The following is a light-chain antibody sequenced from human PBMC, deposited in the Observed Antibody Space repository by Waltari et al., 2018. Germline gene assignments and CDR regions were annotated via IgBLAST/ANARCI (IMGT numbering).Light chain of an antibody. CDR3: QSYDSSLSGSGV. Sequence: QSVLTQPPSVSGAPGQRVTISCNGSSYHIGAGYDVHWYQQLPGTAPKVLMYRNNNRPSGVPDRFSGSKSGTSASLAITGLQAEDEADYFCQSYDSSLSGSGVFGGGTRLTVL. CDR1: SYHIGAGYD. J-gene: IGLJ3*02. V-gene: IGLV1-40*01. CDR2: RNN.